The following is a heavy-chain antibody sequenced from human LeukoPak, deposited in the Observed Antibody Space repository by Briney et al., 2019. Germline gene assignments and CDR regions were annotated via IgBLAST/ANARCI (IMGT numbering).Heavy chain of an antibody. Sequence: SETLSLTCAVYGGSFSGYYWSWIRQPPGRGVEGIGEINHSGSTNYNPSLKCRVTISVDTSKNQFSLKLSSVTAADTAVYYCASTQYYYDRRGYLIWGHGTLVTVSS. CDR1: GGSFSGYY. J-gene: IGHJ4*01. CDR2: INHSGST. CDR3: ASTQYYYDRRGYLI. D-gene: IGHD3-22*01. V-gene: IGHV4-34*01.